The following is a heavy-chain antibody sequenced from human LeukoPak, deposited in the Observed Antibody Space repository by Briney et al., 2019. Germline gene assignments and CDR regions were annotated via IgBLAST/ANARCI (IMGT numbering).Heavy chain of an antibody. D-gene: IGHD3-16*02. Sequence: GESLKISCKGSGYSFTSYWIGWVRQMPGKGLGWMGIIYPGDSDTRYSPSFQGQVTISADKSISTAYLQWSSLKASDTAMYYCARQIGHDYVWGSYRYQDYWGQGTLVTVFS. CDR3: ARQIGHDYVWGSYRYQDY. J-gene: IGHJ4*02. V-gene: IGHV5-51*01. CDR1: GYSFTSYW. CDR2: IYPGDSDT.